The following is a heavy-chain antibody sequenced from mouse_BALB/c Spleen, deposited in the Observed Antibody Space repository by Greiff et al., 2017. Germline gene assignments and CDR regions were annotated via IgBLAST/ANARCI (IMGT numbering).Heavy chain of an antibody. D-gene: IGHD2-1*01. CDR1: GYTFTSYW. J-gene: IGHJ2*01. Sequence: QVQLKQSGAELAKPGASVKMSCKASGYTFTSYWMHWVKQRPGQGLEWIGYINPSTGYTEYNQKFKDKATLTADKSSSTAYMQLSSLTSEDSAVYYCARFYYGNFYFDYWGQGTTLTVSS. V-gene: IGHV1-7*01. CDR2: INPSTGYT. CDR3: ARFYYGNFYFDY.